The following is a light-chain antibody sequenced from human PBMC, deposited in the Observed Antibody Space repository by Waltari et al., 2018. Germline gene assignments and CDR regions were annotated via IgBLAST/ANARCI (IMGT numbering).Light chain of an antibody. CDR3: SSYTSSSTRV. J-gene: IGLJ1*01. V-gene: IGLV2-14*03. CDR1: SSDVGGYNY. Sequence: QSALTQPASVSGSPGQSITISCTGTSSDVGGYNYVSWYQPHPGKAPKLRIYDVSKRPSGVSNRFSGSKSGNTASLTISGLQAEDEADYYCSSYTSSSTRVFGTGTKVTVL. CDR2: DVS.